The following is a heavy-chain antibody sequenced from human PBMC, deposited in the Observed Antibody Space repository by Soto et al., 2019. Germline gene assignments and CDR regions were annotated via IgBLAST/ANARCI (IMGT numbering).Heavy chain of an antibody. CDR2: IYYSGST. J-gene: IGHJ5*02. V-gene: IGHV4-39*01. Sequence: LQLQESGPGLVKPSETLSLTCTVSDGSISSSKYYWGWIGKPPGKGLEWIGSIYYSGSTYYNPSLKSRVTISVDTSRNQFSLKLSSVTAADTAVYYCARQSASDSNWFDPWGQGTLVTVSS. CDR1: DGSISSSKYY. CDR3: ARQSASDSNWFDP.